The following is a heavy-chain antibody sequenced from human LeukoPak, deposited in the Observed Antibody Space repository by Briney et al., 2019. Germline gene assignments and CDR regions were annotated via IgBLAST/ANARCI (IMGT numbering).Heavy chain of an antibody. V-gene: IGHV3-30*04. J-gene: IGHJ4*02. D-gene: IGHD2-2*01. Sequence: GGSLRLSCAASGFTFSSYAMHWVHQAPGKGLEWVAVISYDGSNKYYADSVKGRFTISRDNSKNTLYLQMNSLRAEDTAVYYCARDKAVVVPAYFDYWGQGTLVTVSS. CDR3: ARDKAVVVPAYFDY. CDR1: GFTFSSYA. CDR2: ISYDGSNK.